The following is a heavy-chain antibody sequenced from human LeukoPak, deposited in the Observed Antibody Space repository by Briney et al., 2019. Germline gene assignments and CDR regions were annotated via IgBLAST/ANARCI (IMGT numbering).Heavy chain of an antibody. CDR2: ISSSSSYI. V-gene: IGHV3-21*01. D-gene: IGHD2-2*01. J-gene: IGHJ4*02. Sequence: GGSLRLSCAASGFTFSSYSMNWVRQAPGKGLEWVSSISSSSSYIYYADSVKGRFTISRDNAKNLLYLQMNSLRAEDTAVYYCARDLFPRQDCSSTSCYYWGQGTLVTVSS. CDR3: ARDLFPRQDCSSTSCYY. CDR1: GFTFSSYS.